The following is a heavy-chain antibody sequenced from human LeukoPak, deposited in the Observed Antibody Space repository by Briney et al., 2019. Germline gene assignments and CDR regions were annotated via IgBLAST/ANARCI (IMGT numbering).Heavy chain of an antibody. CDR3: ARGGSGYDSFYYYGMDV. V-gene: IGHV4-59*01. CDR2: IYDSGST. D-gene: IGHD5-12*01. Sequence: SETLSLTCTVSGGSISSYYWSWLRQPPGKGLEWIGYIYDSGSTNYNPSLKSRVTISVDTSKNQFPLKLSSVTAADTAVYYCARGGSGYDSFYYYGMDVWGQGTTVTVSS. CDR1: GGSISSYY. J-gene: IGHJ6*02.